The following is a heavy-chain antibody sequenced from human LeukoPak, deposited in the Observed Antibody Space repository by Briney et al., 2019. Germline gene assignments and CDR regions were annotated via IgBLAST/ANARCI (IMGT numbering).Heavy chain of an antibody. CDR2: IYYSGST. Sequence: SETLSLTCAVYGGSFSSYYWSWIRQPPGKGLEWIGYIYYSGSTNYNPSLKSRVTISVDTSKNQFSLKLSSVTAADTAVYYCARILVVASKGMDVWGQGTTVTVSS. J-gene: IGHJ6*02. V-gene: IGHV4-59*01. CDR1: GGSFSSYY. CDR3: ARILVVASKGMDV. D-gene: IGHD2-2*01.